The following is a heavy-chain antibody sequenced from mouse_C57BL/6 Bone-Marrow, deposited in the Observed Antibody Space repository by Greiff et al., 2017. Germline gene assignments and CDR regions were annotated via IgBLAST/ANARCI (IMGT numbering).Heavy chain of an antibody. CDR3: ARISPYAMDY. J-gene: IGHJ4*01. V-gene: IGHV1-63*01. CDR2: IYRGGGYT. Sequence: QVQLQQSGAELVRPGTSVKMSCKASGYTFTNYWIGWAKQRPGHGLEWIGDIYRGGGYTNYNEKFKGKATLTADKSSSTAYMQFSSLTSEDSAIYYCARISPYAMDYWGQGTSVTVSS. CDR1: GYTFTNYW. D-gene: IGHD6-1*01.